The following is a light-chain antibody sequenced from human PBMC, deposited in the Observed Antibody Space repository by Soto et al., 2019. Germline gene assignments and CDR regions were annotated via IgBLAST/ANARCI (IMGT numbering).Light chain of an antibody. CDR2: DAS. V-gene: IGKV3-11*01. CDR3: QQRVT. J-gene: IGKJ4*01. Sequence: EIVLTQSPATLSLSPGERATLSCRASQSVSSYLAWYQQKPGQAPRLLIYDASNRATGIPARFSGSGSGTDFTLNSSRLEPEDFAVYSCQQRVTFGGGTQVESK. CDR1: QSVSSY.